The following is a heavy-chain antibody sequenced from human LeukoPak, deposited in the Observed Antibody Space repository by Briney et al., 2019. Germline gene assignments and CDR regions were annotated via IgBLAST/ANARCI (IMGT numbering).Heavy chain of an antibody. V-gene: IGHV4-38-2*02. J-gene: IGHJ4*02. D-gene: IGHD2-21*02. CDR2: VYHGGSS. CDR1: GYSISSGFY. CDR3: ARRVGTSDCFDY. Sequence: SETLSLTCTVSGYSISSGFYWGWIRQPPGKGLEWIGNVYHGGSSYYNPSLKSRVTISVDTSKNQFSLNLYSVTAADTAVYYCARRVGTSDCFDYWGQGTLVTVSS.